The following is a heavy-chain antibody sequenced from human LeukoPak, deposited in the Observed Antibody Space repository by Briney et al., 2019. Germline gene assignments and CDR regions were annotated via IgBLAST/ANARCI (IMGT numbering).Heavy chain of an antibody. D-gene: IGHD3-22*01. Sequence: GGSLRLSCAASGFTFSTYNMNWVRQAPGKGLEWVSYISSSTGNIYYADSVKGRFTISRDNAKNSLYLQMNSLRAEDTAVYYCARLDSSGYGFDYWGQGTLVTVSS. V-gene: IGHV3-48*04. CDR2: ISSSTGNI. CDR3: ARLDSSGYGFDY. CDR1: GFTFSTYN. J-gene: IGHJ4*02.